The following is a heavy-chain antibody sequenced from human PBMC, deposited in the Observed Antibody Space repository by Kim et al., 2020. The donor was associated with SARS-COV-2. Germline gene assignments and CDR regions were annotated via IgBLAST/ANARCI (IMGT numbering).Heavy chain of an antibody. V-gene: IGHV3-23*01. CDR1: GFTFSSYA. CDR3: AKYLPIIAAAGPINY. D-gene: IGHD6-13*01. J-gene: IGHJ4*02. Sequence: GGSLRLSCAASGFTFSSYAMSWVRQAPGKGLEGVSAISGSGGSTYYADSVKGRFTISRDNSKNTPYLQMNSLRAEDTAVYYCAKYLPIIAAAGPINYWGQGTLVTVSS. CDR2: ISGSGGST.